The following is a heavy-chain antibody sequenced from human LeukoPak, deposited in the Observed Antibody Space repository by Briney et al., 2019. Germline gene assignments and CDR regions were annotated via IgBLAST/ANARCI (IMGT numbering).Heavy chain of an antibody. J-gene: IGHJ4*02. Sequence: GGSLRLSCAASGFTFSSYAMTWVRQAPGKGLEWVSAISGSGGSTYFAGSVKGRFTVSRDNSKDTLYLQMNSLRAEDTAVYYCAKDHQGYWADSFDYWGQGALVTVSS. V-gene: IGHV3-23*01. CDR1: GFTFSSYA. CDR3: AKDHQGYWADSFDY. D-gene: IGHD6-13*01. CDR2: ISGSGGST.